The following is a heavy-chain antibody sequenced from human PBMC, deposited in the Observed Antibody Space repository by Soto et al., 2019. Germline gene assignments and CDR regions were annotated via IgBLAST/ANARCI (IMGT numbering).Heavy chain of an antibody. J-gene: IGHJ4*02. CDR3: AREGGYKPYYFDY. CDR2: ISSSSYI. V-gene: IGHV3-21*01. D-gene: IGHD3-22*01. Sequence: GCSLRLSFAASGFTFSSYSMNLFLHAPVNVLEWVSSISSSSYIYYADSVKGRFTISRDNAKNSLYLQMNSLRAEDTAVYYCAREGGYKPYYFDYWGQGTLVTVSS. CDR1: GFTFSSYS.